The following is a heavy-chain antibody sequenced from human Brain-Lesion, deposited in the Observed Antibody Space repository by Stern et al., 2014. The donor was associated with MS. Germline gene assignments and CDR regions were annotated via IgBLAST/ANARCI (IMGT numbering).Heavy chain of an antibody. CDR1: GDSISSGGFS. D-gene: IGHD3-9*01. CDR3: ARGDYNILTGFYGENNWFDP. CDR2: GYFGGRT. V-gene: IGHV4-30-2*01. Sequence: VQLLQSGSGLVKPSQTLSLTCTVSGDSISSGGFSWSWIRQPPGKGLELIAYGYFGGRTFYGPSLKSRVTISVDRSKNQFSLKLTSVTAADTAVYYCARGDYNILTGFYGENNWFDPWGQGILVTVSS. J-gene: IGHJ5*02.